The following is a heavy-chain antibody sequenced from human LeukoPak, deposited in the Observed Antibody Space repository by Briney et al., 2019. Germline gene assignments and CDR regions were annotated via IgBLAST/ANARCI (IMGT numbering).Heavy chain of an antibody. CDR1: GFTSTSSA. Sequence: VASVKVSCKASGFTSTSSAMQWVRQARGQRLEWIGWIIVGSGNTNYAQKFQERVTITRDMSTSTAYMELSSLRSEDTAVYYCAADPRWSGYYLDAFDIWGQGTMVTVSS. J-gene: IGHJ3*02. D-gene: IGHD3-3*01. V-gene: IGHV1-58*02. CDR2: IIVGSGNT. CDR3: AADPRWSGYYLDAFDI.